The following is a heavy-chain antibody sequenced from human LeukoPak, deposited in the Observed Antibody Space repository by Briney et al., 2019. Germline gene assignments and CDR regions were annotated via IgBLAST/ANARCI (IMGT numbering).Heavy chain of an antibody. V-gene: IGHV1-2*02. CDR1: GYTFTSYA. J-gene: IGHJ4*02. CDR2: INPNSGGT. Sequence: ASVKVSCKASGYTFTSYAMNWVRQAPGQGLEWMGWINPNSGGTNYAQKFQGRVTMTRDTSISTAYMELSRLRSDDTAVYYCARDQEDIVVVPAAMGYWGQGTLVTVST. CDR3: ARDQEDIVVVPAAMGY. D-gene: IGHD2-2*01.